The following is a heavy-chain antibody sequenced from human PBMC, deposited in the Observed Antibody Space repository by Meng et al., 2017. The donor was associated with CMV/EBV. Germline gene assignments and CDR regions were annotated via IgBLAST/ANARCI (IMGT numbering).Heavy chain of an antibody. J-gene: IGHJ6*02. CDR1: GGPISSYY. V-gene: IGHV4-59*01. Sequence: GSLRLSCTVSGGPISSYYWSWIRQPPGKGLEWIGYIYYSGSTNYNPSLKSRVTISVDTSKNQFSLKLSSVTAADTAVYYCARDKDGDGYNIGNGMDVWGQGTTVTVSS. D-gene: IGHD5-24*01. CDR2: IYYSGST. CDR3: ARDKDGDGYNIGNGMDV.